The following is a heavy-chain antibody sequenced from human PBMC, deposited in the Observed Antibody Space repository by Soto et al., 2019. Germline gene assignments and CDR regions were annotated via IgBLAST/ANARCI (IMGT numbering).Heavy chain of an antibody. V-gene: IGHV3-9*01. D-gene: IGHD3-10*01. J-gene: IGHJ4*02. CDR2: ISGNSGNI. CDR3: AKAGFGSGSYAFNY. CDR1: GFTFHNYA. Sequence: EVLLVESGGGLVQPGRSLRLSCAASGFTFHNYAMHWVRQTPGKGLEWVSGISGNSGNIGYADSVKGRFTISRDHAKNSLYLQMNSLSPEDTALYHCAKAGFGSGSYAFNYWGQGTLVTVAS.